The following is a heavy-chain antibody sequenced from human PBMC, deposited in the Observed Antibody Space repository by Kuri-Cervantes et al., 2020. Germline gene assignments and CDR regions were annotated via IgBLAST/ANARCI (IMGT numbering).Heavy chain of an antibody. Sequence: GESLKISCAASGFTFSSYAMHWVRQAPGKGLEWVAVISYDGSNKYYADSVKGRFTISRDNSKNTLYLQMNSLRAEDTAVYYCARDGSSSYYYYYYMDVWGKGTTVTVSS. CDR1: GFTFSSYA. CDR3: ARDGSSSYYYYYYMDV. D-gene: IGHD6-6*01. CDR2: ISYDGSNK. J-gene: IGHJ6*03. V-gene: IGHV3-30-3*01.